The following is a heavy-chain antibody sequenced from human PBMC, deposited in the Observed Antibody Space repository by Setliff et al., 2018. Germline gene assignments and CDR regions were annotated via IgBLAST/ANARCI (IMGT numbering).Heavy chain of an antibody. CDR3: ARATYYYDSSGYFLDAFDI. J-gene: IGHJ3*02. V-gene: IGHV1-69*05. CDR2: IISIFGTA. D-gene: IGHD3-22*01. CDR1: GGTFSSYA. Sequence: SVKVSCKASGGTFSSYAISWVRQAPGQGLEWMGGIISIFGTANYAQKFQGRVTITTDGSTSTAYMELSSLRSEDTAVYYCARATYYYDSSGYFLDAFDIWGQGTMVTVS.